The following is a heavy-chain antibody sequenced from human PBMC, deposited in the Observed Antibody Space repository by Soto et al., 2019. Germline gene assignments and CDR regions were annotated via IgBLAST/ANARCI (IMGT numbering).Heavy chain of an antibody. CDR2: ISGSGGST. D-gene: IGHD3-22*01. J-gene: IGHJ4*02. CDR3: TEARRNYYDSSGYYPFDYGSYY. V-gene: IGHV3-23*01. CDR1: GFTFSSYA. Sequence: GGSLRLSCAASGFTFSSYAMSWVRQAPGKGLEWVSAISGSGGSTYYADSVKGRFTISRDNSKNTLYLQMNSLRAEDTAVYYCTEARRNYYDSSGYYPFDYGSYYWGQGTLVTVSS.